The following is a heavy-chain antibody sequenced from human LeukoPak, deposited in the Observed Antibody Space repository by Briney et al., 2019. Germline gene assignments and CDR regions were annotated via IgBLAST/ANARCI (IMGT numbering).Heavy chain of an antibody. Sequence: GGSLRLSCAASGFTFSSYGMRWVRQAPGKGREWVAFIRYDGSNKYYADSVKGRFTISRDNSKNTLYLQMNSLRAEDTAVYYCARILQSIAARLFDYWGQGTLVTVSS. J-gene: IGHJ4*02. CDR3: ARILQSIAARLFDY. V-gene: IGHV3-30*02. CDR1: GFTFSSYG. CDR2: IRYDGSNK. D-gene: IGHD6-6*01.